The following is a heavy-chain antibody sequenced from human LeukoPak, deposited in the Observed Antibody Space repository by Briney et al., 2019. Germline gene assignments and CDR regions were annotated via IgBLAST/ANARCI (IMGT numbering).Heavy chain of an antibody. D-gene: IGHD3-22*01. Sequence: SETLSLTCAVYGGPFSGYYWTWIRQTPGKGLERNGEMNPSGSTYYNPSLKSRVTISVDTSKNQFSLKLRSVTAADTAVYYCARGRQDVTMIVVVMTAVSYYLDVWGKGTTVTVS. CDR2: MNPSGST. CDR3: ARGRQDVTMIVVVMTAVSYYLDV. CDR1: GGPFSGYY. J-gene: IGHJ6*03. V-gene: IGHV4-34*01.